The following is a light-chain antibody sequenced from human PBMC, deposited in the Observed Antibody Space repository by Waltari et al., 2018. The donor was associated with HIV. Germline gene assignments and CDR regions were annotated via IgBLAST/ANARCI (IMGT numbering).Light chain of an antibody. CDR2: ANI. J-gene: IGLJ2*01. V-gene: IGLV1-40*01. CDR3: QSFDSSLTTSGVI. CDR1: SSNIGAGYH. Sequence: QSVLTQPPSVSGAPGQRVTISCTGSSSNIGAGYHVPWYQQLPGTAPKLLIYANINRPSGVPDRFSGSKSGSSASLAITGLQAEDEAHYYCQSFDSSLTTSGVIFGGGTKLTVL.